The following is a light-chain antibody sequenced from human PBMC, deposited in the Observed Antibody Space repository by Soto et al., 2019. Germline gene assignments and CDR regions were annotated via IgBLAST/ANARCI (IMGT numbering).Light chain of an antibody. J-gene: IGLJ1*01. V-gene: IGLV2-14*01. CDR2: EVT. Sequence: QSALAQPSSVSGSPGQSITISCTGTSTDVGGYNYVSWYQHHSGKAPKLLMYEVTNRPSGISDRFSGSKSVNTASLTISGLQAEDESDYYCGSYSSTDTPFVFGTGTKVTVL. CDR1: STDVGGYNY. CDR3: GSYSSTDTPFV.